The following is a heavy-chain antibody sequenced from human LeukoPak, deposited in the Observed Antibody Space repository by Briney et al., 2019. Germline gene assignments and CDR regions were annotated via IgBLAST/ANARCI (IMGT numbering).Heavy chain of an antibody. V-gene: IGHV4-39*07. CDR2: IYYSGST. J-gene: IGHJ4*02. D-gene: IGHD3-22*01. Sequence: KPSETLSLTCTVSGGSISSSSYYWGWIRQPPGKGLEWIGSIYYSGSTYYNPSLKSRVTISVDTSKNQFSLKLNSLTAADTAVYYCARGRNYYDSSGSYSYFDYWGQGTLVTVSS. CDR3: ARGRNYYDSSGSYSYFDY. CDR1: GGSISSSSYY.